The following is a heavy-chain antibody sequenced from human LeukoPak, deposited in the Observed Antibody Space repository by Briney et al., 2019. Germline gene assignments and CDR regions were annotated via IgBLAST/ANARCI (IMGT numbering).Heavy chain of an antibody. V-gene: IGHV1-18*01. D-gene: IGHD3-10*01. CDR3: ARDTALIITPGGPDY. CDR1: GYIFASYG. CDR2: ISAYNGDT. J-gene: IGHJ4*02. Sequence: ASVKVSCKASGYIFASYGISWVRQAPGQGLEWMGWISAYNGDTKYARNLQGRVTLTTDTSTGTAYMELRSLTSDDTALYYCARDTALIITPGGPDYWGRGTLITVSS.